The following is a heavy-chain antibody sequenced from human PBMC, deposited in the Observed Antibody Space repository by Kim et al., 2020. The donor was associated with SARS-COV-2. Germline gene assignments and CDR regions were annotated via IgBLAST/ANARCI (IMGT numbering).Heavy chain of an antibody. D-gene: IGHD6-13*01. Sequence: SETNYSPTFQGQVTISADKSISTAYLQWSSLKASDTAMYYCACETAAGDYWGQGTLVTVSS. CDR2: SET. CDR3: ACETAAGDY. J-gene: IGHJ4*02. V-gene: IGHV5-51*01.